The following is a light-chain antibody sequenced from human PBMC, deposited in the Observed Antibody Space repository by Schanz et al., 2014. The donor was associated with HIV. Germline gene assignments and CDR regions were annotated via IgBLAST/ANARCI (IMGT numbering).Light chain of an antibody. Sequence: DIQLTQSPSFLSASVGDSVTITCRASQSISSWLAWYQQKPGKAPKLLISEASTLESGVPSRFSGTGSGTEFTLTISSLHPDDFAIYFCLHYNDFASTFGQGTKLEIK. CDR2: EAS. CDR1: QSISSW. CDR3: LHYNDFAST. V-gene: IGKV1-5*03. J-gene: IGKJ2*01.